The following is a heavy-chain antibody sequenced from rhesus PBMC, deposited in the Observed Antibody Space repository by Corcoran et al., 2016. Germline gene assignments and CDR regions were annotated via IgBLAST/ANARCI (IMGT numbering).Heavy chain of an antibody. CDR2: FNPRNGNT. V-gene: IGHV1-200*01. CDR1: GYTFTSYS. CDR3: VREKWLLIYGLDS. Sequence: QVQLVQSGAEVKKPGASVKLSCKASGYTFTSYSINWVRQAPGQGLGWMGWFNPRNGNTGYAQEFQGRVTMTRDTSTSTAYMELSSLRSEDTAVYYFVREKWLLIYGLDSWGQGVVVTVSS. J-gene: IGHJ6*01. D-gene: IGHD3-28*01.